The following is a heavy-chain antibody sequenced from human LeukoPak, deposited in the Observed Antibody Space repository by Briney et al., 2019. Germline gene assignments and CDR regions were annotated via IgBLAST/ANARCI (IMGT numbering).Heavy chain of an antibody. J-gene: IGHJ4*02. CDR1: GGSISSYY. CDR2: IYTSGST. V-gene: IGHV4-4*07. D-gene: IGHD1-26*01. Sequence: SSETLSLTCTVSGGSISSYYLSWIRQPAGKGLEWIGRIYTSGSTNYNPSLKSRVTMSVDTSKNQFSLKLSSVTAADTAVYYCARAGRARGSQLDYWGQGTLVTVSS. CDR3: ARAGRARGSQLDY.